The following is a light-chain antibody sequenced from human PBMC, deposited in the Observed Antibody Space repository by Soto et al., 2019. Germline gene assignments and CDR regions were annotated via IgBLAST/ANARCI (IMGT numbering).Light chain of an antibody. Sequence: EIVLTQSPGTLSLSPGERATLSCRASQSVSSSYLAWYQQKPGQAPRLLIYGASSRATGIPDRFSGSGSGTDFTLTISRLEPEDFAVYYCKQYGSSPFGFGPGTKVDIK. V-gene: IGKV3-20*01. CDR3: KQYGSSPFG. CDR2: GAS. CDR1: QSVSSSY. J-gene: IGKJ3*01.